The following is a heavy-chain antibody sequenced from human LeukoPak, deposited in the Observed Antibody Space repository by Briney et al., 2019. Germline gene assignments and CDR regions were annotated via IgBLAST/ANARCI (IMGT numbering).Heavy chain of an antibody. CDR1: GYSISSGYY. D-gene: IGHD3-9*01. V-gene: IGHV4-38-2*02. J-gene: IGHJ5*02. CDR2: IYHSGST. CDR3: ARERYDILTGEGVGWFDP. Sequence: SETLSLTCTVSGYSISSGYYWGWIRQPPGKGLEWIGSIYHSGSTYYNPSLKSRVTISVDTSKNQFSLKLSSVTAADTAVYYCARERYDILTGEGVGWFDPWGQGTLVTVSS.